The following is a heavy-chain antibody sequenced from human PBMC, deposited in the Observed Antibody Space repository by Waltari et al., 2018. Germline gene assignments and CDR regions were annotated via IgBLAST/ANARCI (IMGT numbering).Heavy chain of an antibody. CDR1: GFTFSSYA. D-gene: IGHD2-15*01. CDR3: AKSGWDIVVVVAATGYMDV. CDR2: IYSGGSST. J-gene: IGHJ6*03. V-gene: IGHV3-23*03. Sequence: EVQLLESGGGLVQPGGSLQLPCAAPGFTFSSYAMSWVRQAPATGLEGITVIYSGGSSTYYADYVKGRFTISRDNSKNTLYLQMNSLRAEDTAVYYCAKSGWDIVVVVAATGYMDVWGKGTTVTVSS.